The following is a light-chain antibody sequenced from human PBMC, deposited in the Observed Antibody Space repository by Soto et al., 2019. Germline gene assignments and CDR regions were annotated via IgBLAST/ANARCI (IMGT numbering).Light chain of an antibody. Sequence: DIQMTQSPSSLSASVGDRVTITCRASRDIGNYLNWYQQKPGKAPELLIYDASKLEGGVPSRFSGSRSGTDFIFTISTLQPEDIGTYYCQQFDNFPRTFGQGTNLEVK. CDR1: RDIGNY. V-gene: IGKV1-33*01. CDR3: QQFDNFPRT. J-gene: IGKJ2*01. CDR2: DAS.